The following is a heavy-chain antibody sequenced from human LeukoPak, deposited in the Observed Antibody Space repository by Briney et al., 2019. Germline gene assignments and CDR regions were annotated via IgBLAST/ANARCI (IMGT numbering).Heavy chain of an antibody. V-gene: IGHV3-23*01. D-gene: IGHD3-10*01. J-gene: IGHJ4*02. CDR1: GFIFSYYG. Sequence: PGGSLRLSCEVSGFIFSYYGMNWVRQAPGKGLEWVSAISDSGDATYYADSVKGRFTISRDNSKSTLYLQMNSLRAEDTAVYYCAKDQDGFGELLGFDYWGQGTLVTVSS. CDR3: AKDQDGFGELLGFDY. CDR2: ISDSGDAT.